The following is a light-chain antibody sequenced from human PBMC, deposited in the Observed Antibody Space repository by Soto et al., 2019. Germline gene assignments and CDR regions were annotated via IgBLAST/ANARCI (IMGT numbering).Light chain of an antibody. CDR1: QSISSW. V-gene: IGKV1-5*01. Sequence: DIQMTQSPSTLSASVGDRVTITCRASQSISSWLAWYQQKPGKAPKLLIYDASSLESGVPSRFSGSGSGTEFTLTISSLQPDDFATYYCQQYNSYSPLVTFGP. CDR3: QQYNSYSPLVT. J-gene: IGKJ3*01. CDR2: DAS.